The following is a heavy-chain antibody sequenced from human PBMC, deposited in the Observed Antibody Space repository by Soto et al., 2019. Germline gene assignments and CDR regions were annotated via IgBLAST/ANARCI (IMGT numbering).Heavy chain of an antibody. CDR3: ARGGVDVVATSAFDY. Sequence: ASVKVSCKASGATYSTSAISWVRQAPGQGLEWMGGINPILGTPDYAHKFQGRVTITADESTSTVYMELGSLRSEDTALYFCARGGVDVVATSAFDYWGQGTLVTVSS. CDR2: INPILGTP. V-gene: IGHV1-69*13. J-gene: IGHJ4*02. D-gene: IGHD5-12*01. CDR1: GATYSTSA.